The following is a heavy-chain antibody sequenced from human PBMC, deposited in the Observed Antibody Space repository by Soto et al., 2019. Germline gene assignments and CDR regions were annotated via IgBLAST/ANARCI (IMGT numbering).Heavy chain of an antibody. V-gene: IGHV1-69*01. CDR1: GGTLSRSA. D-gene: IGHD6-13*01. CDR2: IIPIFGPA. Sequence: QVQLVQSGAEVKKPGSSVKVSCKAAGGTLSRSAISWVRQAPGQGLEWMGGIIPIFGPAIYAQKCRGRVSIIADESTRTAYMEMSSLRSDDTAVYYCGTGSSWTKVESWGQGTLVTVSS. CDR3: GTGSSWTKVES. J-gene: IGHJ4*02.